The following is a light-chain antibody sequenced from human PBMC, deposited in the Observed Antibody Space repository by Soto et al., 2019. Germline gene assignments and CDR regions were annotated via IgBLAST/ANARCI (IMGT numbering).Light chain of an antibody. CDR3: QQYDERPPNLS. CDR2: AAS. CDR1: QCDSSN. V-gene: IGKV3-15*01. Sequence: EIVMTQSPATLSVSPGERATLSCMACQCDSSNLAWYQKKPGQAPRLLSYAASVRATGIAARFSGSGSGKELHRTISRLQSKDFAVYYCQQYDERPPNLSCGGGTKVEIK. J-gene: IGKJ4*01.